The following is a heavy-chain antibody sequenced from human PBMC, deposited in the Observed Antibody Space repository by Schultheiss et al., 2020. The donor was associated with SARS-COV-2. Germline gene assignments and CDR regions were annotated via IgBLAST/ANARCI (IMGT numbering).Heavy chain of an antibody. V-gene: IGHV4-39*07. D-gene: IGHD5-12*01. Sequence: SETLSLTCTVSGGSISSSSYYWGWVRQPPGKGLEWIGEINHSGSTNYNPSLKSRVTISVDTSKNQFSLKLSSVTAADTAVYYCARVRVVATSADAFDIWGQGTMVTVSS. J-gene: IGHJ3*02. CDR2: INHSGST. CDR1: GGSISSSSYY. CDR3: ARVRVVATSADAFDI.